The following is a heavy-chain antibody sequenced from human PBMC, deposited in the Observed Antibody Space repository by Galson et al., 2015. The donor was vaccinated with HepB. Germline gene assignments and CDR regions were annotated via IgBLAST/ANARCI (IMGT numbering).Heavy chain of an antibody. CDR3: ARAGSASYDLYYYYYMDV. V-gene: IGHV1-8*01. CDR1: GYTFTSYD. D-gene: IGHD1-1*01. CDR2: MNPNSGNT. Sequence: SVKVSCKASGYTFTSYDINWVRQATGQGLEWMGWMNPNSGNTGYAQKFQGRVTMTRNTSISTAYMELSSLRSEDTAVYYCARAGSASYDLYYYYYMDVWGKGTTVTVSS. J-gene: IGHJ6*03.